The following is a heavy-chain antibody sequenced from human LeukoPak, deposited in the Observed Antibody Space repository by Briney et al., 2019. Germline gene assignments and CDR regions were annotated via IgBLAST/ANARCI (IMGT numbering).Heavy chain of an antibody. J-gene: IGHJ5*02. CDR3: ARHGLSSGWSSLNWFDP. CDR1: GYIFTSYW. V-gene: IGHV5-51*01. D-gene: IGHD6-19*01. CDR2: IYPGDADT. Sequence: GESLKISCKCSGYIFTSYWIGWVRQMPGKGLEGMGIIYPGDADTRYSPSFQGHVTISADKSISTAYLQWSSLKASDTAMYYCARHGLSSGWSSLNWFDPWGQGTLVTVSS.